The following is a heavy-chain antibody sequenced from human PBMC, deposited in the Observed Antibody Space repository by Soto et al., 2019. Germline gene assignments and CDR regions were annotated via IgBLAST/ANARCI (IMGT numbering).Heavy chain of an antibody. CDR3: ATHYITILDY. CDR2: VGSSGSIT. CDR1: GFTFTSYD. Sequence: DVPLLESGGGLVQPGGSLRLSCAASGFTFTSYDMSWVRQAPGKGLEWVSAVGSSGSITVYADSARGRFTISRDNSKNTLYLQMNSLRAEDTAVYYCATHYITILDYWGQGTLVTVSS. D-gene: IGHD3-3*01. J-gene: IGHJ4*02. V-gene: IGHV3-23*01.